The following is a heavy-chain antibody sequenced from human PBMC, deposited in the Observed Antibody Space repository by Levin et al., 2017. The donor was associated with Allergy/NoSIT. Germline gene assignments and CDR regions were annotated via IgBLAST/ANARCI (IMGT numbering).Heavy chain of an antibody. CDR1: GFTFSSYD. CDR2: ISYDGSNK. D-gene: IGHD6-13*01. CDR3: AKGIAAGEYYFDY. V-gene: IGHV3-30*18. J-gene: IGHJ4*02. Sequence: GESLKISCAASGFTFSSYDMHWVRQAPGKGLEWVAVISYDGSNKYYADSVKGRFTISRDNSKNTLYLQMNSLRAEDTAVYYCAKGIAAGEYYFDYWGQGTLVTVSS.